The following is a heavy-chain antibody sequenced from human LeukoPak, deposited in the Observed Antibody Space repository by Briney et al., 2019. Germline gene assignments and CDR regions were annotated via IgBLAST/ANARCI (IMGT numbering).Heavy chain of an antibody. V-gene: IGHV1-69*05. D-gene: IGHD3-10*01. CDR2: IIPIFGTA. Sequence: GASVKVSRKASGGTFSSYAISWVRQAPGQGLEWMGGIIPIFGTANYAQKFQGRVTITTDESTSTAYMELSSLRSEDTAVYYCARTSGSNGDYYYYMNVWGKGTTVTVSS. CDR3: ARTSGSNGDYYYYMNV. J-gene: IGHJ6*03. CDR1: GGTFSSYA.